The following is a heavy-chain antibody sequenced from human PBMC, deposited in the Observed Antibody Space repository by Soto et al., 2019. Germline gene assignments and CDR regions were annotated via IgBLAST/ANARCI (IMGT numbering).Heavy chain of an antibody. D-gene: IGHD1-7*01. CDR1: GASISSSSYY. Sequence: SETLSLTCTVSGASISSSSYYWGWIRQPPGKGLEWIGSIYYSGSTYYNPSLKSRVTISVDTSKNQFSPKLSSVTAADTALYYCARLNAGTTYYYYGMDVWGQGTTVTVSS. CDR3: ARLNAGTTYYYYGMDV. CDR2: IYYSGST. J-gene: IGHJ6*02. V-gene: IGHV4-39*01.